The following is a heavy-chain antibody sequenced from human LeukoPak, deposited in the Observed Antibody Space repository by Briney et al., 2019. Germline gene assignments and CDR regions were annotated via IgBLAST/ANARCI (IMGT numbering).Heavy chain of an antibody. J-gene: IGHJ5*02. CDR3: AKDSPTPLYCSSTSCPITSNNWFDP. CDR2: IWYDGSNK. D-gene: IGHD2-2*01. CDR1: GFTFSSYG. Sequence: GGSLRLSCAASGFTFSSYGMHWVRQAPGKGLEWVAVIWYDGSNKYYADSVKGRFTISRDNSKNTLYLQMNSLRAEDTAVYYCAKDSPTPLYCSSTSCPITSNNWFDPWGQGTLVTVSS. V-gene: IGHV3-33*06.